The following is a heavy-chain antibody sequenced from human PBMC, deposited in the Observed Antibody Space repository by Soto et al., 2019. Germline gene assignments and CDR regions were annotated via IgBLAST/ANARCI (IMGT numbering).Heavy chain of an antibody. CDR1: GFTFSSYG. CDR2: ISYDGSNK. CDR3: AKGVYSGSDLDY. J-gene: IGHJ4*02. Sequence: QVQLVESGGGVVQPGRSLRLSCAASGFTFSSYGMHWVRQAPGKGLEWVAVISYDGSNKYYADSVKGRFTISRDNSKNSLYLQMISLGAEDTSVYYCAKGVYSGSDLDYWGQGTLVTVSS. D-gene: IGHD1-26*01. V-gene: IGHV3-30*18.